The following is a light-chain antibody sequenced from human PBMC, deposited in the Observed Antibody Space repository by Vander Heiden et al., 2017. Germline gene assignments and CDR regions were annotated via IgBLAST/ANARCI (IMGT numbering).Light chain of an antibody. CDR2: AAS. V-gene: IGKV1-39*01. CDR3: QQSDSTPLT. CDR1: QSISIY. J-gene: IGKJ4*01. Sequence: DIQMTQSPSSLSASVGDRVTITCRASQSISIYLNWYQQKPGKAPKVLIYAASSLQSGVPSRFSGSGSGTDFTLTISILQPEDFATYYCQQSDSTPLTFGGGTKVEIK.